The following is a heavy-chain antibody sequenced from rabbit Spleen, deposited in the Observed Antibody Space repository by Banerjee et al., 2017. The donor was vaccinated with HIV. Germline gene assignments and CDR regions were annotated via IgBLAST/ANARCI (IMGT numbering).Heavy chain of an antibody. CDR1: GFTISSSYY. J-gene: IGHJ4*01. D-gene: IGHD8-1*01. Sequence: QEQLEESGGDLVKPEGSLTLTCTASGFTISSSYYMNWVRQAPGKGLEWIGYIDPVFGITSYANWVSGRFSISRENAQNTVFLQMTSLTAADTATYFCARDGAGGSYFALWGQGTLVTVS. CDR2: IDPVFGIT. V-gene: IGHV1S45*01. CDR3: ARDGAGGSYFAL.